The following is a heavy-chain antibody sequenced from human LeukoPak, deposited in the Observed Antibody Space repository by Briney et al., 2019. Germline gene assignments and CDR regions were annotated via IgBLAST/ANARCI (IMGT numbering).Heavy chain of an antibody. CDR3: AKESSGWVNFDY. CDR2: IGGSGDST. Sequence: PGGSLRLSCAASGFTFSSHTMSWVRQAPGKGLEWVSAIGGSGDSTYYADSVKGRFTISRDNSQNTLYLQMNSLRAEDTAVYYCAKESSGWVNFDYWGQGTLVTVSS. J-gene: IGHJ4*02. CDR1: GFTFSSHT. V-gene: IGHV3-23*01. D-gene: IGHD6-19*01.